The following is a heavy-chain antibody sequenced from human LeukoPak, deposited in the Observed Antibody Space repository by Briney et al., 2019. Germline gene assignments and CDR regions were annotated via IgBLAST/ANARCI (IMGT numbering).Heavy chain of an antibody. CDR2: ISSSGST. D-gene: IGHD3-22*01. CDR1: GFTVSSNY. J-gene: IGHJ3*02. V-gene: IGHV3-53*01. CDR3: ARGGDSSGSIRSASDI. Sequence: PGGSLRLSCAASGFTVSSNYMSWVRQAPGKGLEWVSVISSSGSTYYADSVKGRFTISRDNSKNTLYLQMNSLRAEDTAVYYCARGGDSSGSIRSASDIWGQGAMVTVSS.